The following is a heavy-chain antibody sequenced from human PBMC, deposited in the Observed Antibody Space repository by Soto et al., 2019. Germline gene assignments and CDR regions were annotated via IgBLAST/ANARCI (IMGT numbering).Heavy chain of an antibody. CDR1: GGTFSSYT. J-gene: IGHJ5*02. D-gene: IGHD3-3*01. Sequence: ASVKVSCKASGGTFSSYTISWVRQAPGQGLEWMGRIIPILGIANYAQKFQGRVTITADKSTSTAYMELSSLRSEDTAVYYCARAPSSGYYGNWFDPWGQGTLVTVSS. V-gene: IGHV1-69*02. CDR3: ARAPSSGYYGNWFDP. CDR2: IIPILGIA.